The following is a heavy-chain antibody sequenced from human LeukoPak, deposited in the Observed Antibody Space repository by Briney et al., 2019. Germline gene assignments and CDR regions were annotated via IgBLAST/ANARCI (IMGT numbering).Heavy chain of an antibody. CDR3: ARQPNPDFDY. CDR2: IYPGDSNT. J-gene: IGHJ4*02. CDR1: GYRFTNYW. Sequence: GESLKISCKASGYRFTNYWIGWVRQMPGKGLEWMGIIYPGDSNTRYSPSFQGQITISADKSISTAYLQWSSLKASDTAMYYCARQPNPDFDYWGQGTLVTVSS. V-gene: IGHV5-51*01.